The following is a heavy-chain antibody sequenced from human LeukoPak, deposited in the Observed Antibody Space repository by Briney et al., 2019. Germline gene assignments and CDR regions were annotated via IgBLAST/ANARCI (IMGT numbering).Heavy chain of an antibody. CDR1: GGTFSSYA. D-gene: IGHD6-13*01. J-gene: IGHJ4*02. V-gene: IGHV1-69*13. CDR2: IIPIFGTA. Sequence: GASVKVSCKASGGTFSSYAISWVRQAPGQGLEWMGGIIPIFGTANYAQKFQGRVTITADESTSTAYMELSSLRSEDTAVYYCARGGWYSSSPRPTDYWGQGTLVTVSS. CDR3: ARGGWYSSSPRPTDY.